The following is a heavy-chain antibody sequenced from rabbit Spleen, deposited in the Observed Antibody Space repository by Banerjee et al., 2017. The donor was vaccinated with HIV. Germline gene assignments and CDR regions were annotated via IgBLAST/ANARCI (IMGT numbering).Heavy chain of an antibody. V-gene: IGHV1S40*01. Sequence: QSLRESGGGLFQPGGSLALTCKASGFSLYNGYVMCWVRQAPGKGLEWIGCINSSTGTTVYATWAKGQFTISKTSTPTVTLQMTSLTAADTATYFCARDLPGAIGWNFNLWGPGTLVTVS. CDR3: ARDLPGAIGWNFNL. CDR2: INSSTGTT. J-gene: IGHJ4*01. D-gene: IGHD3-1*01. CDR1: GFSLYNGYV.